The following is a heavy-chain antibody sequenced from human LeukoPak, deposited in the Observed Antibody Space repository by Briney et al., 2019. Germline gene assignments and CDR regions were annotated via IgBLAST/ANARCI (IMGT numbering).Heavy chain of an antibody. D-gene: IGHD2-15*01. J-gene: IGHJ5*02. V-gene: IGHV1-8*01. Sequence: RASVKLSCTASGYTFTSYDITWVRQAAGQGLEWMGWIDPNNYNTCYAQKFQGRITMTKNTSINTAYMELSSLRSEDTAVYYCARSHTQKGYCGGGRCYPTVWWFDPWGQGTLVTVSS. CDR1: GYTFTSYD. CDR3: ARSHTQKGYCGGGRCYPTVWWFDP. CDR2: IDPNNYNT.